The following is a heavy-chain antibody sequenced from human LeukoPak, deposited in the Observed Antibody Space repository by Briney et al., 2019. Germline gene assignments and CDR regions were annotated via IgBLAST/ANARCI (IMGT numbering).Heavy chain of an antibody. CDR1: GGSISSSNW. D-gene: IGHD3-9*01. Sequence: PSETLSLTCAVSGGSISSSNWWSWVRQPPGKGLEWIGEIYHSGSTDYNPSLKSRVTISVDKSKNQFSLKLSSVTAADTAVYYCARGLNYDILTGYYNKWFDPWGQGTLVTVSS. CDR3: ARGLNYDILTGYYNKWFDP. CDR2: IYHSGST. J-gene: IGHJ5*02. V-gene: IGHV4-4*02.